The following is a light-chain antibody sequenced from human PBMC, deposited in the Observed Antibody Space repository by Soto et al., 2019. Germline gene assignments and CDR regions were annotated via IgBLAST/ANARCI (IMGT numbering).Light chain of an antibody. Sequence: DVVMTQSPLSLPVTLGQPASISCRSTQSLVHSDGNTHLNWFQQRPGQSPRRLICKVSNRDSGVPDRFSGMASGTDFPLKTSRVEAGDVGVYYCMQGNHWPYPFGRGTKLKT. CDR1: QSLVHSDGNTH. CDR2: KVS. CDR3: MQGNHWPYP. J-gene: IGKJ2*01. V-gene: IGKV2-30*02.